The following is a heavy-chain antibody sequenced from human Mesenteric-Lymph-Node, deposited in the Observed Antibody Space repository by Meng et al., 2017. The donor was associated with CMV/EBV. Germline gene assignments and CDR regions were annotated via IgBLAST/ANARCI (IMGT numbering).Heavy chain of an antibody. V-gene: IGHV3-53*01. CDR3: ARGRVSSSIFDY. D-gene: IGHD3-16*01. J-gene: IGHJ4*02. CDR1: GFSVSGYY. Sequence: GGSLRLSCAASGFSVSGYYMTWVRQAPGKGLEWVSVVFGTDETHYADSVRGRFTISRDISKNTVHLQMNSLNAEDTAIYYCARGRVSSSIFDYWGQGTLVTVSS. CDR2: VFGTDET.